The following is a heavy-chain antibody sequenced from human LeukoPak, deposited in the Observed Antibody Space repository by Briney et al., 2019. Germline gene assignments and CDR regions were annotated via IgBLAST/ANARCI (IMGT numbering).Heavy chain of an antibody. J-gene: IGHJ4*02. D-gene: IGHD6-6*01. CDR1: GFTFSSYA. Sequence: GGSLRLSCAASGFTFSSYAMHWVRQAPGKGLGWVAVISYDGSNKYYADSVKGRFTISRDNSKNTLYLQMNSLRAEDTAVYYCARGRIAARPFDYWGQGTLVTVSS. CDR2: ISYDGSNK. V-gene: IGHV3-30-3*01. CDR3: ARGRIAARPFDY.